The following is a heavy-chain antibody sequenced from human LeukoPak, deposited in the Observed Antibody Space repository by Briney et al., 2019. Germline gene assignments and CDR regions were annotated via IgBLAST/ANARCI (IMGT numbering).Heavy chain of an antibody. Sequence: ASVKVSCKTSGFSFTNYGFTWVRQAPGQGLEWMGWISAYNGDTHYAQSLQGRVTMTTDTSTTTAYMELRSLRSDDTAVYYCARPSSGYDAFDYWGQGTLVTVSS. CDR3: ARPSSGYDAFDY. D-gene: IGHD5-12*01. CDR2: ISAYNGDT. J-gene: IGHJ4*02. CDR1: GFSFTNYG. V-gene: IGHV1-18*01.